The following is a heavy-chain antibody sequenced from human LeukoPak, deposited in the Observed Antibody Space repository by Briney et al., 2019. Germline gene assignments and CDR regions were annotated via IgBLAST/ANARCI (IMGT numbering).Heavy chain of an antibody. CDR1: GYTFTVYY. CDR2: INPNSGGT. D-gene: IGHD3-10*01. V-gene: IGHV1-2*02. CDR3: ARDHGSGNRWFDP. Sequence: GASVNVSCKASGYTFTVYYMHWVRQAPGQGLERMGWINPNSGGTNYAQKFQGRVTMTRDTSISTAYMELSRLRSDDTAVYYCARDHGSGNRWFDPWGQGTLVTVSS. J-gene: IGHJ5*02.